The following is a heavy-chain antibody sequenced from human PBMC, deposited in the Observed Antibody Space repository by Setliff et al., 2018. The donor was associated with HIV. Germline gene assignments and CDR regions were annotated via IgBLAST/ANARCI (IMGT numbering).Heavy chain of an antibody. CDR1: GFTFSSHI. Sequence: PGGSLRLSCVASGFTFSSHIMNWVRQAPGKGLEWVSSISGSSGYIYYADSVKGRFAISRDNAKNSLFLQMNSLRAEDTAVYFCARETRGYYGYGVSPTIYYNYMDVWGKGTTVTVSS. J-gene: IGHJ6*03. D-gene: IGHD4-17*01. CDR2: ISGSSGYI. V-gene: IGHV3-21*01. CDR3: ARETRGYYGYGVSPTIYYNYMDV.